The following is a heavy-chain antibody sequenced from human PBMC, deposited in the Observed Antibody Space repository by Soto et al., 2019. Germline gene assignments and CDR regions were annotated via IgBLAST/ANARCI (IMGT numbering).Heavy chain of an antibody. CDR1: DTSNSSNTYD. J-gene: IGHJ4*02. D-gene: IGHD1-26*01. CDR3: ARTPLL. CDR2: IYYSGST. Sequence: SETLSRTGTVSDTSNSSNTYDWAWIRQHPGKGLEWIGYIYYSGSTYYNPSLKSRVTISVDTSKNQFSLKLSSVTAADTAVYYCARTPLLWGQGTLVTVS. V-gene: IGHV4-31*03.